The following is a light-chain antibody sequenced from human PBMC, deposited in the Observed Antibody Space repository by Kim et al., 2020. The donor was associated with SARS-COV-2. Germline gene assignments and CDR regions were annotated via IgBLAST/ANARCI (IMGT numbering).Light chain of an antibody. CDR1: QSISSW. V-gene: IGKV1-5*01. CDR3: QHYNSYSST. CDR2: DAS. J-gene: IGKJ2*01. Sequence: DIQMTQSPSTLSASVGDRVTITCRASQSISSWLAWYQQKPGKAPKLLIYDASSLESGVPSRFSGSGSGTEFTLTISSLQPDDFATYYCQHYNSYSSTFGQGTTLEI.